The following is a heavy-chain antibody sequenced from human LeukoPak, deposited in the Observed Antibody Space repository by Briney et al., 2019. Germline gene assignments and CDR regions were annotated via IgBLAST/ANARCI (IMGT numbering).Heavy chain of an antibody. D-gene: IGHD3-10*01. CDR3: SRASSQYYGSVRLILLDN. J-gene: IGHJ4*02. Sequence: SETLSLTCAVYGGSFSDYYWSWIRQSPGKGLEWIGRINHSGSTNYNPSLTSRVTISVDTSKNQFSLKLTSGTAPDTDIYYCSRASSQYYGSVRLILLDNRGQRTLGTVSS. V-gene: IGHV4-34*01. CDR1: GGSFSDYY. CDR2: INHSGST.